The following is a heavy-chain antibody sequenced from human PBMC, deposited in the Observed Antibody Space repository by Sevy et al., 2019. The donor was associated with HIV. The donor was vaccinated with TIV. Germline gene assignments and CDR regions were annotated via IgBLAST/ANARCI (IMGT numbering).Heavy chain of an antibody. CDR2: LKKDGSEK. J-gene: IGHJ4*02. CDR3: ARVRVGATRHYFDY. V-gene: IGHV3-7*01. D-gene: IGHD1-26*01. Sequence: GGSLRLSCAASGFIFSSYWMSWVRQAPGKGLEWVANLKKDGSEKYYVDSVKGRFTISRDNAKNSLYLQMNSLRAEDTAVYYCARVRVGATRHYFDYWGQGTLVTVSS. CDR1: GFIFSSYW.